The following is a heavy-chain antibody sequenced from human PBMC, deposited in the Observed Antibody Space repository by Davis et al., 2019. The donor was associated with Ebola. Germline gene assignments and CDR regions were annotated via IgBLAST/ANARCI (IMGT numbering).Heavy chain of an antibody. CDR1: GFTFSSYA. V-gene: IGHV3-23*01. D-gene: IGHD2/OR15-2a*01. CDR2: VTSSGGGT. Sequence: GGPLRLSCAASGFTFSSYAMTWARQAPGKGLEWVSAVTSSGGGTYYADSVKGRFTNSRDNSKNTLYLQMNGLRVEDTAIYYGAKDNRNIWSEVWGQGTMVTVSS. J-gene: IGHJ3*01. CDR3: AKDNRNIWSEV.